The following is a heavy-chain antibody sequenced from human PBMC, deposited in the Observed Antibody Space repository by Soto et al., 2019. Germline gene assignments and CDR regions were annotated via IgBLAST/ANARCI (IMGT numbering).Heavy chain of an antibody. CDR3: VKFRGNYDILTGYYIRGWDYYYYGMDV. CDR2: ISRDGGST. V-gene: IGHV3-64D*06. CDR1: GFTFSSYA. Sequence: GGPLGPPCSASGFTFSSYAMHWVRQAPGKGLEYVSAISRDGGSTYYADSVKGRFTISRDNSKNTLYLQMSSLRAEDTAVYYCVKFRGNYDILTGYYIRGWDYYYYGMDVWGQGTKVTVSS. J-gene: IGHJ6*02. D-gene: IGHD3-9*01.